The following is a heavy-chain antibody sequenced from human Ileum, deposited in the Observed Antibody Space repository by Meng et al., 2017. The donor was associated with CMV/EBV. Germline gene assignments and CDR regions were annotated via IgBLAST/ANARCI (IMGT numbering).Heavy chain of an antibody. CDR2: IKQDGSEK. Sequence: GESLKISCAASGFTFSSYWMSWVRPAPGKGLEWVANIKQDGSEKDYVDSVKGRFTISRDNAENSLYLQMNSLRAEDTSVYYFARDYLLVYCSSLPLNGCRGKDGMDVWGQGTTVTVSS. CDR3: ARDYLLVYCSSLPLNGCRGKDGMDV. J-gene: IGHJ6*02. CDR1: GFTFSSYW. V-gene: IGHV3-7*01. D-gene: IGHD2-2*01.